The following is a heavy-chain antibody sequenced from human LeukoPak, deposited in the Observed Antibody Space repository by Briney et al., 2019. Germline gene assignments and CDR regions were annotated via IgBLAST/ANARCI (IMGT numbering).Heavy chain of an antibody. Sequence: GGSLRLSCAAPGFTFSSYSMNWVRQAPGKGLEWVSSISSSSSYIYYADSVKGRFTISRDNAKNSLYLQMNSLRAEDTAVYYCARGGDIVVVPAAMGEANWFDPWGQGTLVTVSS. D-gene: IGHD2-2*01. J-gene: IGHJ5*02. V-gene: IGHV3-21*01. CDR2: ISSSSSYI. CDR1: GFTFSSYS. CDR3: ARGGDIVVVPAAMGEANWFDP.